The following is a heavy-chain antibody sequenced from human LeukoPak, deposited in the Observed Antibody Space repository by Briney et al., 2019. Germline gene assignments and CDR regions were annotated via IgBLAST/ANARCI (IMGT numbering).Heavy chain of an antibody. CDR1: GFTFSSYG. CDR2: IRYDGSNK. D-gene: IGHD1-26*01. Sequence: GGSLRLSCAASGFTFSSYGMHWVRQAPGKGLEWVAFIRYDGSNKYYADSVKGRFTISRDNSKNTLYLQMNSLRAEDTAVYYCAKDRKWELLIDYWGQGTLVTVSS. J-gene: IGHJ4*02. V-gene: IGHV3-30*02. CDR3: AKDRKWELLIDY.